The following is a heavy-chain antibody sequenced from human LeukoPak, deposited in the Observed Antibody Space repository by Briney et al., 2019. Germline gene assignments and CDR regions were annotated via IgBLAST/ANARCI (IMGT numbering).Heavy chain of an antibody. CDR2: AYHSGST. Sequence: SETLSLTCSVSDGSITSHYWGWIRQPPGRGLEWIGYAYHSGSTNYNPSLKSRVTISVDTSKNQFSLKLNSMTAADTAVYYCARTPGNTLDYWGQGTLVTVSS. V-gene: IGHV4-59*11. CDR3: ARTPGNTLDY. D-gene: IGHD1-14*01. CDR1: DGSITSHY. J-gene: IGHJ4*02.